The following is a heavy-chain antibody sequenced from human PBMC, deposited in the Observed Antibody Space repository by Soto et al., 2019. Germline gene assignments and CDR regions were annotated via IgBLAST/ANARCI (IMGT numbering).Heavy chain of an antibody. CDR3: AKTANGFGELGDAFDI. CDR2: ISGSGGST. D-gene: IGHD3-10*01. Sequence: GGSLRLSCAASGFTFSSYAMSWVRQAPGKGLEWVSAISGSGGSTYYADSVKGRFTISRDNSKNTLYLQMNSLRAEDTAVYYCAKTANGFGELGDAFDIWGQGTMVTVSS. V-gene: IGHV3-23*01. CDR1: GFTFSSYA. J-gene: IGHJ3*02.